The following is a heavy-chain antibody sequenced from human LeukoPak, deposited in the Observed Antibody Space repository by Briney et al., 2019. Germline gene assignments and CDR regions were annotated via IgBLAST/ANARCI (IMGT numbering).Heavy chain of an antibody. Sequence: PGGSLRFSCAASGFTFSSYAMSWVRQAPGKGLGWVSAISGSGGSTYYADSVKGRFTISRDNSKNTLYLQMNSLRAEDTAVYYCAKDPDYDILTGYYSSYYFDYWGQGTLVTVSS. CDR1: GFTFSSYA. CDR2: ISGSGGST. CDR3: AKDPDYDILTGYYSSYYFDY. J-gene: IGHJ4*02. V-gene: IGHV3-23*01. D-gene: IGHD3-9*01.